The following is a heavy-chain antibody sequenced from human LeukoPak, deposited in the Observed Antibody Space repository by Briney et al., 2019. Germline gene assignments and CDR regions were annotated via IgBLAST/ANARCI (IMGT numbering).Heavy chain of an antibody. V-gene: IGHV3-66*01. CDR2: IYSGGTT. CDR3: AHKLGRYYGMDV. CDR1: GFTVSSNY. Sequence: GGSLRLSCAASGFTVSSNYMSWVRQAPGKGLEWVSVIYSGGTTYYADSVRGRFTASRDNSKNTLYLQMSSLRVEDTAVYYCAHKLGRYYGMDVWGQGTTVTVSS. J-gene: IGHJ6*02.